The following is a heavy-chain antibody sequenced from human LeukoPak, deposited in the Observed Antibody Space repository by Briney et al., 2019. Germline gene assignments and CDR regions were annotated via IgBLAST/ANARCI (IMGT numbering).Heavy chain of an antibody. D-gene: IGHD2-15*01. V-gene: IGHV5-51*01. J-gene: IGHJ5*02. CDR2: IYPADSDI. CDR3: ARQEHCSGGSCYTWFDP. Sequence: GESLKISCKGSGYSINNYWIGWVRQMPGKGLEWMGIIYPADSDIRYSPSFQGQVTISADKSISTAYPQWSSLKASDTATYYCARQEHCSGGSCYTWFDPWGQGTLVTVSS. CDR1: GYSINNYW.